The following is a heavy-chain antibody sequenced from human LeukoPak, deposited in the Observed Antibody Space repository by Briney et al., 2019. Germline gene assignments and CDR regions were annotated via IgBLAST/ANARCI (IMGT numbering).Heavy chain of an antibody. CDR3: ARGPLGGGQQLAFDY. Sequence: PSETLSLTSTVSGGSISSYYWSWIRQPPGKGLEWMGHIYYSGSTNYNPSLKSRVTISVDTPKNQFSLKLSSVTAADTAVYYCARGPLGGGQQLAFDYWGQGTLVTVSS. V-gene: IGHV4-59*01. J-gene: IGHJ4*02. D-gene: IGHD6-13*01. CDR2: IYYSGST. CDR1: GGSISSYY.